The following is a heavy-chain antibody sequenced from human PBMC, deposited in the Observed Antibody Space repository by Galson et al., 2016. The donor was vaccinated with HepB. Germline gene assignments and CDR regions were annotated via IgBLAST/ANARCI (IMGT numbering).Heavy chain of an antibody. CDR3: ASYLFGVIIYYYYDMEV. CDR2: IIPMFGTA. Sequence: SVKVSCKASGGTFSNFAISWVRQAPGQGLEWMGGIIPMFGTAKYAQRFQGRVTITADESTTTAYMELSSLRSEDTAVYYCASYLFGVIIYYYYDMEVWSQGTTVTVSS. D-gene: IGHD3-3*01. V-gene: IGHV1-69*13. CDR1: GGTFSNFA. J-gene: IGHJ6*02.